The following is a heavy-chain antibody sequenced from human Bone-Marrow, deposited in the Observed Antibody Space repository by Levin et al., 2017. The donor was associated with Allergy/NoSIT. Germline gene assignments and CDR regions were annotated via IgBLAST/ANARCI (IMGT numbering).Heavy chain of an antibody. V-gene: IGHV3-11*01. CDR1: GFTFSDYY. Sequence: GGSLRLSCAASGFTFSDYYMSWIRQAPGKGLEWVSYISSSGSTIYYADSVKGRFTISRDNAKNSLYLQMNSLRAEDTAVYYCARDSRDSSGYYLFDYWGQGTLVTVSS. D-gene: IGHD3-22*01. CDR2: ISSSGSTI. CDR3: ARDSRDSSGYYLFDY. J-gene: IGHJ4*02.